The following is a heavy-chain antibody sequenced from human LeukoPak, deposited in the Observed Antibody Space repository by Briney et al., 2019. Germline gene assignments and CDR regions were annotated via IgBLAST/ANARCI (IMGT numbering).Heavy chain of an antibody. Sequence: KPSETLSLTCTVSGGSISSSSYYWGWIRQPPGKGLEWIGSIYYSGSTYYNPSLKSRVTISVDTSKNQFSLKLSSVTAADTAVYYCATPSGSYLRPHAFDIWGQGTMVTVSS. V-gene: IGHV4-39*01. J-gene: IGHJ3*02. CDR1: GGSISSSSYY. CDR3: ATPSGSYLRPHAFDI. CDR2: IYYSGST. D-gene: IGHD1-26*01.